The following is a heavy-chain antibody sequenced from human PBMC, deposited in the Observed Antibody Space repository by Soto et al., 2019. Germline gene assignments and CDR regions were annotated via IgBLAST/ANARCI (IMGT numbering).Heavy chain of an antibody. CDR2: IYYSGST. Sequence: QVQLQESGPGLVKPSETLSLTCTVSGGSVSSGSYYWSWIRQPPGKGLEWIGYIYYSGSTNYNPSLKSRVTISVDTSKNQFSLKRSSLTAADTAVYYCARDEPIVVVPAAIRGDYYYGMDVWGQGTTVTVSS. J-gene: IGHJ6*02. CDR1: GGSVSSGSYY. D-gene: IGHD2-2*02. V-gene: IGHV4-61*01. CDR3: ARDEPIVVVPAAIRGDYYYGMDV.